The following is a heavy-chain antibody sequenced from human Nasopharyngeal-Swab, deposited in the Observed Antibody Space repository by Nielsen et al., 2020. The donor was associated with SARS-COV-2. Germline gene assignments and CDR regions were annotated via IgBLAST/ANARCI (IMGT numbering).Heavy chain of an antibody. J-gene: IGHJ4*02. CDR1: GYSFTSYW. V-gene: IGHV5-51*01. Sequence: GESLKISCQGSGYSFTSYWIGWVRQMPGKGLEWMGIIYPGDSDTRYSPSFQGQVTISADKSISTAYLQWSSLKASDTAMYYCARPTGGVAYYDSSGYPSYFDYWGQGTLVTVSS. CDR2: IYPGDSDT. CDR3: ARPTGGVAYYDSSGYPSYFDY. D-gene: IGHD3-22*01.